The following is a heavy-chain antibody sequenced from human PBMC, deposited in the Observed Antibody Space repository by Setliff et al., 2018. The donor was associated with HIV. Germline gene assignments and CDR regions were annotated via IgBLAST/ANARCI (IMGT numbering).Heavy chain of an antibody. V-gene: IGHV1-69*02. J-gene: IGHJ6*03. CDR1: RSTFNSHT. CDR3: VRGVQSPPHYSYYYMDV. CDR2: IIPILGVA. D-gene: IGHD3-3*01. Sequence: SVKVSCKASRSTFNSHTINWVRQAPGQRLDWMGRIIPILGVANYAQRFQGKVTITADKSTSTAYMELTSLRFDDTAMYYCVRGVQSPPHYSYYYMDVWGEGTMVTVS.